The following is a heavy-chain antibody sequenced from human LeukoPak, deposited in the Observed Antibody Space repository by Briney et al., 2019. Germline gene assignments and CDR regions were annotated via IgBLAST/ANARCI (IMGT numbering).Heavy chain of an antibody. J-gene: IGHJ3*02. D-gene: IGHD5-18*01. CDR3: ARDMPWASGYNDAFDI. Sequence: PGGSLRLSCAASGFTFSRYSMNWVRRAPGKGLEWVSAISPSSDFIYYADSVKGRFTISRDNAQNSLYLQMNSLRTENTVVYYCARDMPWASGYNDAFDIWGQGTMVTVSS. CDR1: GFTFSRYS. CDR2: ISPSSDFI. V-gene: IGHV3-21*01.